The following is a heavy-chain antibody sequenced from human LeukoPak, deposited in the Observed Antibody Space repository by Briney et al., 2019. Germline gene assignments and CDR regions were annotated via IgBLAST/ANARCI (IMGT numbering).Heavy chain of an antibody. CDR2: ISSSSSYI. V-gene: IGHV3-21*01. J-gene: IGHJ4*02. Sequence: PGGSLRLSCAASGFTFSSYAMSWVRQAPGKGLEWVSSISSSSSYIYYADSVKGRFTISRDNAKNSLYLQMNSLRAEDTAVYYCAREDILTGYYLDYWGQGTLVTVSS. D-gene: IGHD3-9*01. CDR3: AREDILTGYYLDY. CDR1: GFTFSSYA.